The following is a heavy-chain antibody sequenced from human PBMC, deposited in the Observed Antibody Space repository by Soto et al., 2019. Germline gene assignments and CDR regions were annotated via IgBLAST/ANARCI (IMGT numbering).Heavy chain of an antibody. Sequence: PGESLKISCAASGFIFSDHYMDWVRQAPGKGLEWVGRIRNKANSYTTEYAASVKDRFAISRDDSKNSLYLQMNSPKTEDTAVYYCAKVRSSSWGLDAFDMWGKGTMVTV. CDR3: AKVRSSSWGLDAFDM. CDR2: IRNKANSYTT. V-gene: IGHV3-72*01. D-gene: IGHD6-13*01. J-gene: IGHJ3*02. CDR1: GFIFSDHY.